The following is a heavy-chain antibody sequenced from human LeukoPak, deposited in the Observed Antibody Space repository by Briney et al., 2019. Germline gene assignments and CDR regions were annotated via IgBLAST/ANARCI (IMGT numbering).Heavy chain of an antibody. CDR1: GFTFSSYA. CDR2: NSGSGGST. CDR3: AKDIYGSGSYDFDY. V-gene: IGHV3-23*01. J-gene: IGHJ4*02. Sequence: GGSLRLSCAASGFTFSSYAMSWVRQAPGKGLEWVSANSGSGGSTYYADSVKGRFTISRDNSKNTLYLQMNSLRAEDTAVYYCAKDIYGSGSYDFDYWGQGTLVTVSS. D-gene: IGHD3-10*01.